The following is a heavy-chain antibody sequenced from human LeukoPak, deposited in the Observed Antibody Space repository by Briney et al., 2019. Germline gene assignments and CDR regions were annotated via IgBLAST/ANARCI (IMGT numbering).Heavy chain of an antibody. J-gene: IGHJ4*02. CDR2: ISWNSGSI. CDR3: AKAGSGYFRIGVYFDY. Sequence: PGRSLRLSCAASGFTFDEYAMHWVRQAPGKGLDWVSGISWNSGSIGYADSVKGRFTISRDNAKNSLYLQMNSLRAEDTALYYCAKAGSGYFRIGVYFDYWGQGTLVTVSS. V-gene: IGHV3-9*01. CDR1: GFTFDEYA. D-gene: IGHD3-3*01.